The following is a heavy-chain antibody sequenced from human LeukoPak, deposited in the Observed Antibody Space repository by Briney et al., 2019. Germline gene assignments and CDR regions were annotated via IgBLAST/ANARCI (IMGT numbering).Heavy chain of an antibody. Sequence: SETLSLTCTVSGGSISSYYWSWIRQLPGKGLEWIGYIYYSGSTNYNPSLKSRVTISVDTSKNQFSLKLSSVTAADTAVYYCARVSVDTAMVGAFDIWGQGTMVTVSS. D-gene: IGHD5-18*01. J-gene: IGHJ3*02. CDR3: ARVSVDTAMVGAFDI. CDR2: IYYSGST. CDR1: GGSISSYY. V-gene: IGHV4-59*01.